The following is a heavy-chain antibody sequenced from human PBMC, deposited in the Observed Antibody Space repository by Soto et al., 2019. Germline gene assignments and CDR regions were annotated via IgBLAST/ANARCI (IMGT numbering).Heavy chain of an antibody. D-gene: IGHD3-16*01. CDR1: GYTFTGYY. CDR2: INPNSGGT. CDR3: ARVETLGEHYGMGV. J-gene: IGHJ6*02. Sequence: ASVKVSCKASGYTFTGYYMHWVRQAPGQGLEWMGWINPNSGGTNYAQKFQGWVTMTRDTSISTAYMELSRLRSDDTAVYYCARVETLGEHYGMGVWRQGTTVNV. V-gene: IGHV1-2*04.